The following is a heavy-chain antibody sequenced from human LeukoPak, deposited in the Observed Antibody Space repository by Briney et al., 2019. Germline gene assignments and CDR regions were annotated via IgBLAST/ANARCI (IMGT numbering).Heavy chain of an antibody. J-gene: IGHJ4*02. Sequence: SVKVSCKASGYTFSSYTISWVRQAPGQGLEWMGRIIPILGIANYAQKFQGRVTITADKSTSTAYMELSSLRSEDTAVYYCARYCTNGVCYEDFDYWGQGTLVTVSS. CDR2: IIPILGIA. CDR3: ARYCTNGVCYEDFDY. D-gene: IGHD2-8*01. CDR1: GYTFSSYT. V-gene: IGHV1-69*02.